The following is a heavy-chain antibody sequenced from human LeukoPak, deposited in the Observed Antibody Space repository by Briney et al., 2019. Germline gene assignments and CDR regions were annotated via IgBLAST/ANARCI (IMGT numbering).Heavy chain of an antibody. CDR1: GGSISSSSYY. D-gene: IGHD6-13*01. J-gene: IGHJ5*02. CDR2: IYYSGST. Sequence: PSETLSLTCTVSGGSISSSSYYWGWIRRPPGKGLEWIGSIYYSGSTYYNPSLKSRVTISVDTSKNQFSLKLSSVTAADTAVYYCARSVPIAAAGTDWFDPWGQGTLVTVSS. V-gene: IGHV4-39*01. CDR3: ARSVPIAAAGTDWFDP.